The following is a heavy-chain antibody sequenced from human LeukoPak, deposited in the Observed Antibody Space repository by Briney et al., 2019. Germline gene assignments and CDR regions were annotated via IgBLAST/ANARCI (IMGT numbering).Heavy chain of an antibody. CDR2: IYTSGST. D-gene: IGHD3-22*01. V-gene: IGHV4-4*07. J-gene: IGHJ4*02. Sequence: PSETLSLTCTVSGRSISSYYWSWLRQPAGKGLEWLGRIYTSGSTNYNPSLKSRVTISVDKSKNQFSLKLSSVTAADTAVYYCARAYYYDSSGYYFFDYWGQGTLVTVSS. CDR1: GRSISSYY. CDR3: ARAYYYDSSGYYFFDY.